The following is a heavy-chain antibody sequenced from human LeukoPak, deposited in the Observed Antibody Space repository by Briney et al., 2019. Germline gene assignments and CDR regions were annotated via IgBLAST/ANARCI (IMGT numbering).Heavy chain of an antibody. CDR3: ARGLMYYYDSSGYQFDY. J-gene: IGHJ4*02. CDR1: GGSFSGYY. CDR2: INHSGST. Sequence: SETLSLTCAVYGGSFSGYYWSWIRQPPGKGLEWIGEINHSGSTNYNPSLKSRVTISVDTSKNQFSLKLSSVTAADTAVYYCARGLMYYYDSSGYQFDYWGQGTLVTVSS. V-gene: IGHV4-34*01. D-gene: IGHD3-22*01.